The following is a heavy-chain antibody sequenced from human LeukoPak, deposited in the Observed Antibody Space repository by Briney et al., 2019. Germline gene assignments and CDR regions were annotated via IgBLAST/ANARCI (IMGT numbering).Heavy chain of an antibody. CDR2: IKQDGSEK. D-gene: IGHD1-26*01. J-gene: IGHJ4*02. V-gene: IGHV3-7*01. CDR1: GFTFSSYW. Sequence: GGSLRLSCAASGFTFSSYWMSWVRQAPGKGLEWVANIKQDGSEKYYVDSAKGRFTISRDNAKNSLYLQMNSLRAEDTAVYYCARVGRYSGSYYSFYYFDYWGQGTLVTVSS. CDR3: ARVGRYSGSYYSFYYFDY.